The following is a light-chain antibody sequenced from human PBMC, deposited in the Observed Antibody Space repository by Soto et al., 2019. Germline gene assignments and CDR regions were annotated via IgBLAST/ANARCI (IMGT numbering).Light chain of an antibody. Sequence: EVVMTQTPVSLAVTPGQPASISCKSSQGLVYSDGNTYLYWFHHRPGQSPRRLIYQVSNRDSGVPDRFSGSGSVTEFTLQISSVEAEDVGMYYCMQGTHWPYTFGQGTKLEIK. V-gene: IGKV2-30*01. CDR1: QGLVYSDGNTY. CDR2: QVS. J-gene: IGKJ2*01. CDR3: MQGTHWPYT.